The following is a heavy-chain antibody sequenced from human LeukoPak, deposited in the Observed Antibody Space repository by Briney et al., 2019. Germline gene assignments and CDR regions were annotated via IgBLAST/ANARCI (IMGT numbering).Heavy chain of an antibody. J-gene: IGHJ4*02. Sequence: ASVKVSCKASGYTFTDYYMHWVRQAPGQGLEWMGWINPNSGGTNYAQKFQDRVTMTRDTSISTAYMELSRLRSDDTAVYYCARAIAGAGSKGYFNYWGQGTLVTVSS. V-gene: IGHV1-2*02. CDR2: INPNSGGT. CDR1: GYTFTDYY. D-gene: IGHD6-13*01. CDR3: ARAIAGAGSKGYFNY.